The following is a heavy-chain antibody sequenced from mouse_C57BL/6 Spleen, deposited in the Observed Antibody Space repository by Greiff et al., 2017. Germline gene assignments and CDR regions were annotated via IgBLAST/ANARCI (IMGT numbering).Heavy chain of an antibody. CDR3: ARTYYDGSSSYYFDD. V-gene: IGHV14-3*01. J-gene: IGHJ2*01. CDR1: GLNIQNTY. Sequence: VQLQQSVAELVRPGASVQLSCTASGLNIQNTYMHWVKQRPEQGLEWIGRLDPAYGNTKSAPKFRGKATITAYTSSNTAHLQLSSLTSDDTAIYYCARTYYDGSSSYYFDDWGQGTTLTVAS. D-gene: IGHD1-1*01. CDR2: LDPAYGNT.